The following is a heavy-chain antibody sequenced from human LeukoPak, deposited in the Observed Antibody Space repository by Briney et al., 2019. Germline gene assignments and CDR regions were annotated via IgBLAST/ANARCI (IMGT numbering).Heavy chain of an antibody. CDR3: ARARLTRGWPYYFDY. CDR1: GYTFTSYY. CDR2: INPSGGST. V-gene: IGHV1-46*01. J-gene: IGHJ4*02. Sequence: ASVKVSFKASGYTFTSYYMHWVRQAPGQGLEWMGIINPSGGSTSYAQKFQGRVTMTRDTSTSTVYMELSSLRSEDTAVYYCARARLTRGWPYYFDYWGQGTLVTVSS. D-gene: IGHD3-10*01.